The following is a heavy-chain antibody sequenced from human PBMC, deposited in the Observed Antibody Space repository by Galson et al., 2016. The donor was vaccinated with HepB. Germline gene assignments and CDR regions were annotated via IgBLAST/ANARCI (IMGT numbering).Heavy chain of an antibody. CDR2: FDPEEGDT. V-gene: IGHV1-24*01. J-gene: IGHJ3*02. CDR3: VTRREETGYDYLNCQRHDALDI. CDR1: GNSVSVLS. Sequence: SVKVSCKVSGNSVSVLSMHWVRQAPGKGLEWMGGFDPEEGDTTYPQKFQGRVTMTEDTSSDTAYMELSSLRSDDTAVYYCVTRREETGYDYLNCQRHDALDIWGQGTMLTAS. D-gene: IGHD3-9*01.